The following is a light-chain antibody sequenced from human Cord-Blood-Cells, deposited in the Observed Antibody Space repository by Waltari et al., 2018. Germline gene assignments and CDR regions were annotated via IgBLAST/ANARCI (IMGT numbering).Light chain of an antibody. CDR2: GAS. CDR3: QQYGSSYT. V-gene: IGKV3-20*01. J-gene: IGKJ2*01. CDR1: QSVSRSY. Sequence: EIVLTQSPGTLSFSPGERATLSCRASQSVSRSYLAWYQQKPGQAPRLLIYGASSRATGIPDRFSGSGSGTDFTLTISRLEPEDFAVYYCQQYGSSYTFGQGTKLEIK.